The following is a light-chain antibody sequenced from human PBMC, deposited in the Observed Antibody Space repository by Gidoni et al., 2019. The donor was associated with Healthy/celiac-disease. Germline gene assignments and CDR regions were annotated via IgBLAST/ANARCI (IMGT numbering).Light chain of an antibody. CDR3: QKYNSALWT. V-gene: IGKV1-27*01. CDR1: QCISNY. J-gene: IGKJ1*01. CDR2: AAS. Sequence: DIQMTQSPSSLSASVGDRVTITCRASQCISNYLAWYQQKPGKVPKLLIYAASTLLSGVPSRFSGSGSGTDFTLALSSLQPEDVSTYYCQKYNSALWTFGQGTKVEVK.